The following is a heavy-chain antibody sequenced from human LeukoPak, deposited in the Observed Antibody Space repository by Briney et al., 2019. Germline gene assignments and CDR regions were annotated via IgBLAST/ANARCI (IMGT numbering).Heavy chain of an antibody. CDR2: IYYSGST. J-gene: IGHJ4*02. Sequence: PSETLSLTCTVSGGSISSYYWGWIRQPPGKGLEWIGSIYYSGSTYYNPSLKSRVTISVDTSKNQFSLKLSSVTAADTAVYYCARVRATYYYDSSGYRSGSFDYWGQGTLVTVSS. CDR3: ARVRATYYYDSSGYRSGSFDY. D-gene: IGHD3-22*01. V-gene: IGHV4-39*07. CDR1: GGSISSYY.